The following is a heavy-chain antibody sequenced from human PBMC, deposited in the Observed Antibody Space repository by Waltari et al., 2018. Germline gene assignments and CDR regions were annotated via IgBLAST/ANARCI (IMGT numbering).Heavy chain of an antibody. CDR3: AIGGVETSWYWRY. V-gene: IGHV3-7*01. J-gene: IGHJ4*02. D-gene: IGHD6-13*01. CDR2: IKTDGSET. Sequence: EVQVVESGGALVQPGGSLRLSCAASVFTFSLAWMTWVRQAPGKGLEWVANIKTDGSETYYVDSVKGRFTISRDNTKNSLYLQMSSLRAEDTAVYYCAIGGVETSWYWRYWGQGTLVTVSS. CDR1: VFTFSLAW.